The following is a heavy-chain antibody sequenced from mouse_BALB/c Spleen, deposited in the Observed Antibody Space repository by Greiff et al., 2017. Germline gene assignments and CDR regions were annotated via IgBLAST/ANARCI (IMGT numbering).Heavy chain of an antibody. J-gene: IGHJ3*01. V-gene: IGHV1-80*01. CDR2: IYPGDGDT. D-gene: IGHD2-4*01. Sequence: QVQLQQSGAELVRPGSSVKISCKASGYAFSSYWMNWVKQRPGQGLEWIGQIYPGDGDTNYNGKFKGKATLTADKSSSTAYMQLSSLTSEDSAVYFCARSDYDDDGFAYWGQGTLVTVSA. CDR3: ARSDYDDDGFAY. CDR1: GYAFSSYW.